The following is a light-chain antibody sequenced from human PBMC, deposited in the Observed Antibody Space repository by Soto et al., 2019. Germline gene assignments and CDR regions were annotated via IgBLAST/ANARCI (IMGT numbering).Light chain of an antibody. CDR1: QSISSW. V-gene: IGKV1-5*01. CDR2: DAS. J-gene: IGKJ1*01. CDR3: QQYNSYPWT. Sequence: DIQMTQSPSTLSASVGDRVTITCRASQSISSWLAWYQHKPGKAPKLLIYDASRLQSGVPSSFSASGSGTEFTLTISSLQPDDFATYDCQQYNSYPWTFGQGTKVEVK.